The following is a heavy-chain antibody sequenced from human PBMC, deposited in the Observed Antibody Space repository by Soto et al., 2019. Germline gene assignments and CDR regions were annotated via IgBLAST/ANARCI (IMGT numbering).Heavy chain of an antibody. CDR2: IYPGDSDT. Sequence: GESLKISCQGSGYSFTSYWIGWVRQMPGKGLEWMGIIYPGDSDTRYSPSFQGQVTISADKSISTAYLQWSSLKASDTAMYYCARRYDFWSGSNYYYYGMDVWGQGTTVTVSS. V-gene: IGHV5-51*01. CDR1: GYSFTSYW. CDR3: ARRYDFWSGSNYYYYGMDV. J-gene: IGHJ6*02. D-gene: IGHD3-3*01.